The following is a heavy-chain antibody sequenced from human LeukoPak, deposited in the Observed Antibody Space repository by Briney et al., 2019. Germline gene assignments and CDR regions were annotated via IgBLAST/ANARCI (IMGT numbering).Heavy chain of an antibody. Sequence: PGGSLRLSCAASGFTFNNAWMSWVRQAPGKGLEGVAVISYDGSNKYYADSVKGRFTISRDNSKNMLYLQMNSLRAEDTAVYYCAKDGGDYYFDYWGQGTLVTVSS. D-gene: IGHD2-21*02. CDR3: AKDGGDYYFDY. J-gene: IGHJ4*02. V-gene: IGHV3-30*18. CDR2: ISYDGSNK. CDR1: GFTFNNAW.